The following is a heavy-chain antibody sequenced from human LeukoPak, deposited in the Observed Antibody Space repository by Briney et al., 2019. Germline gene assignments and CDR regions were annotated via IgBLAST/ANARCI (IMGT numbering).Heavy chain of an antibody. CDR3: ARSGAAAGRVPFDY. CDR2: ISAYNGNT. Sequence: GASVKVSCKASGGTFSSYGISWVRQAPGQGLEWMGWISAYNGNTNYAQKLQGRVTMTTDTSTSTAYMELRSLRSDDTAVYYCARSGAAAGRVPFDYWGQGTLVTVSS. V-gene: IGHV1-18*01. J-gene: IGHJ4*02. CDR1: GGTFSSYG. D-gene: IGHD6-13*01.